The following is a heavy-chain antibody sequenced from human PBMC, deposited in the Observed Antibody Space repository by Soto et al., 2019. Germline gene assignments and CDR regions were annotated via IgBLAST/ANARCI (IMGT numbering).Heavy chain of an antibody. CDR2: IKSKTDGGTT. D-gene: IGHD1-1*01. Sequence: GGSLRLSCAASGFTFSNAWMNWVRQAPGKGLEWVGRIKSKTDGGTTNYAAPVKGRFTISRDDSKNTLYLQMNSLKTEDTAVYYRTTPYGTTSHIVDYWGQGTLVTVSS. V-gene: IGHV3-15*07. J-gene: IGHJ4*02. CDR1: GFTFSNAW. CDR3: TTPYGTTSHIVDY.